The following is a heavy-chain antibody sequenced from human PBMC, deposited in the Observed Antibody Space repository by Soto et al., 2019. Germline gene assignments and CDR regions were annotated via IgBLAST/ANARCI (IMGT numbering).Heavy chain of an antibody. CDR2: SNHRGSN. V-gene: IGHV4-34*01. Sequence: SETLSLTCVVSGGSFDTYYWNWIRQSPGKGLEWIGESNHRGSNNYSPSLKSRVTISLDTSKNQFSLKLTSVTAADTAVYYCARGGGSDWQVALDMWGQGTMVTVSS. CDR3: ARGGGSDWQVALDM. CDR1: GGSFDTYY. J-gene: IGHJ3*02. D-gene: IGHD6-19*01.